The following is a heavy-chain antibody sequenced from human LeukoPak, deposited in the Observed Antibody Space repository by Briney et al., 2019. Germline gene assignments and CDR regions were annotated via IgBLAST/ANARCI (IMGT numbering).Heavy chain of an antibody. Sequence: GGSLRLSCAASGFTVSSNYMSWVRPGPGKGPEWMSIIYRSGDTYYADPVKGRFTISRDNAKNSLYLQMNRLRDEDTAVYYCARTRDGYQDYWGQGTLVTVSS. V-gene: IGHV3-66*01. J-gene: IGHJ4*02. D-gene: IGHD5-24*01. CDR3: ARTRDGYQDY. CDR2: IYRSGDT. CDR1: GFTVSSNY.